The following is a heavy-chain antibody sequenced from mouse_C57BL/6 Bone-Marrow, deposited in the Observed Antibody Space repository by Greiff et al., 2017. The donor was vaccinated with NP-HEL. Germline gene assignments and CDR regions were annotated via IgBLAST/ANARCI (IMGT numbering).Heavy chain of an antibody. D-gene: IGHD1-1*02. J-gene: IGHJ4*01. CDR2: INPNNGGT. CDR3: ARTYYGPYYYAMDY. V-gene: IGHV1-22*01. CDR1: GYTFTDYN. Sequence: VQLKESGPELVKPGASVKMSCKASGYTFTDYNMHWVKQSHGKSLEWIGYINPNNGGTSYNQKFKGKATLTVNKSSSTAYMELRSLTSEDSAVYYCARTYYGPYYYAMDYWGQGTSVTVSS.